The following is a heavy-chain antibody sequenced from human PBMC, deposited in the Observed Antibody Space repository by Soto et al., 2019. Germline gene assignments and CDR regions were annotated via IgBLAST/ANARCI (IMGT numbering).Heavy chain of an antibody. CDR2: IFSNDDK. V-gene: IGHV2-26*01. CDR3: ARIKECSRTDCYLASFDP. CDR1: GLSLNNDRLG. D-gene: IGHD2-2*01. J-gene: IGHJ5*02. Sequence: QVTLKESGPVLVKPTEALTLTCTVSGLSLNNDRLGVSWIRQPPGKALEWLAHIFSNDDKSYSTSLKSRLTSSKDTSRSQVVLTMTNMDPVDSATYYCARIKECSRTDCYLASFDPWGQGTLVTVSS.